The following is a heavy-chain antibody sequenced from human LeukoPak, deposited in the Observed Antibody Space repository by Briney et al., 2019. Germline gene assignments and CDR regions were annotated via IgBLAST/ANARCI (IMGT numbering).Heavy chain of an antibody. Sequence: GGSLRLSCAASGFTFSSYAMHWVRQAPGKGLEWVAVISYDGSNKYYADSVKGRFTISRDNSKNTLYLQMNSLRAEDTAVYYCARFSYYCSGGSCYPDGMDVWGQGTTVTVSS. J-gene: IGHJ6*02. V-gene: IGHV3-30*14. CDR2: ISYDGSNK. CDR3: ARFSYYCSGGSCYPDGMDV. D-gene: IGHD2-15*01. CDR1: GFTFSSYA.